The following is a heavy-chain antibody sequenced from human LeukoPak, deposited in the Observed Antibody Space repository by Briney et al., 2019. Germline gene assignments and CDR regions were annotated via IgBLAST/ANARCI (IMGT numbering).Heavy chain of an antibody. J-gene: IGHJ4*02. V-gene: IGHV4-34*01. Sequence: SETLSLTCAVYGGPFSGYYWSWIRQPPGKGLEWIGEINHSGSTNYNPSLKSRVTISVDTSKNQFSLKLSSVTAADTAVYYCARRLGRVFGYWGQGTLVTVSS. CDR3: ARRLGRVFGY. CDR1: GGPFSGYY. CDR2: INHSGST. D-gene: IGHD3-16*01.